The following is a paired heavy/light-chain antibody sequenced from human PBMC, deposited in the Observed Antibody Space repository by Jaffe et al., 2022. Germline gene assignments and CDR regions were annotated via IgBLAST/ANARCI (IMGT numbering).Light chain of an antibody. V-gene: IGKV3-20*01. J-gene: IGKJ3*01. CDR1: QSVSSSY. CDR2: GAS. CDR3: QQYGSSPPIFT. Sequence: EIVLTQSPGTLSLSPGERATLSCRASQSVSSSYLAWYQQKPGQAPRLLIYGASSRATGIPDRFSGSGSGTDFTLTISRLEPEDFAVYYCQQYGSSPPIFTFGPGTKVDIK.
Heavy chain of an antibody. J-gene: IGHJ6*03. CDR2: INHSGST. CDR3: ARRRKDYYGSGSYPPAYYYYYYMDV. Sequence: QVQLQQWGAGLLKPSETLSLTCAVYGGSFSGYYWSWIRQPPGKGLEWIGEINHSGSTNYNPSLKSRVTISVDTSKNQFSLKLSSVTAADTAVYYCARRRKDYYGSGSYPPAYYYYYYMDVWGKGTTVTVSS. CDR1: GGSFSGYY. D-gene: IGHD3-10*01. V-gene: IGHV4-34*01.